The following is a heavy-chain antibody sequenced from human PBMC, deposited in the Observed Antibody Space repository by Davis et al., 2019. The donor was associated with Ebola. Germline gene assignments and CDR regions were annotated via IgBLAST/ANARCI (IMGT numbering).Heavy chain of an antibody. CDR2: ISSSSSYT. D-gene: IGHD2/OR15-2a*01. J-gene: IGHJ6*03. Sequence: GESLKISCAASGFTFSDYYMGWIRQAPGKGLEWVSYISSSSSYTNYADSVKGRFTISRDNAKNSLYLQMNSLRAEDTAVYYCARVTSRHYYYYYMDVWGKGTTVTVSS. V-gene: IGHV3-11*06. CDR3: ARVTSRHYYYYYMDV. CDR1: GFTFSDYY.